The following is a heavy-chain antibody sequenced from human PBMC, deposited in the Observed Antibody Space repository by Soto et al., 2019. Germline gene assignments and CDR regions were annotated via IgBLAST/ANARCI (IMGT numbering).Heavy chain of an antibody. CDR1: GGTLSSYT. CDR3: ARDKGYCSGASCPDFDY. Sequence: SVKVSCKASGGTLSSYTFSWVRQAPGQGLEWMGRIIPNLGITNYAQKFQGRITIIVDKSTSTAYMELGSLRSEDTAVYYCARDKGYCSGASCPDFDYWGQGTLVTVSS. V-gene: IGHV1-69*04. J-gene: IGHJ4*02. D-gene: IGHD2-15*01. CDR2: IIPNLGIT.